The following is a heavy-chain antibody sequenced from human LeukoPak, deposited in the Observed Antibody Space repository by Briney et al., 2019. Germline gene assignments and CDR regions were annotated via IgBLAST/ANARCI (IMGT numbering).Heavy chain of an antibody. D-gene: IGHD6-13*01. V-gene: IGHV1-18*01. Sequence: ATVTVSCKASGYTFRSDGISWGPQARGQGLEGMGWSSGYNDKTDYAKTFQGRLTINIDTTTTTTYMELRSLRSDDTAVYFCARNDGGSHWGSGWFYFDYWGQGTRVTVSS. CDR1: GYTFRSDG. J-gene: IGHJ4*01. CDR2: SSGYNDKT. CDR3: ARNDGGSHWGSGWFYFDY.